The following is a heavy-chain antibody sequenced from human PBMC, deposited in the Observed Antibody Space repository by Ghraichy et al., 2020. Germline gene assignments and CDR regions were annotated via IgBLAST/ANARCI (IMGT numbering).Heavy chain of an antibody. CDR3: ARHAPRYYDSSRPRNWFDP. CDR1: GGSISDDAYY. CDR2: VFYGGST. J-gene: IGHJ5*02. V-gene: IGHV4-39*01. Sequence: SETLSLTCIVSGGSISDDAYYWAWIRQTPGKGLEWIGSVFYGGSTYYNPSLQSRVTISVDTSKNQFSVKLSSVTAADTAVYYCARHAPRYYDSSRPRNWFDPRGRGILVTVSS. D-gene: IGHD3-22*01.